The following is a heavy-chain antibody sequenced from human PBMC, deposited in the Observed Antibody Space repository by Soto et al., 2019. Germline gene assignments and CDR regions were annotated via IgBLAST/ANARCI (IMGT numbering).Heavy chain of an antibody. CDR1: GYTFTSYD. Sequence: QVQLVQSGAEVKKPGASVKVSCKGSGYTFTSYDINWARQATGQGAEWMGWRNPNSGNRGYAQRFQGRVTMTRNTSISTAYMELSSLRCEDTAVYYCARGRVMITFGGVIVIPSHAFDLWGQGTMVTVSS. J-gene: IGHJ3*01. CDR2: RNPNSGNR. D-gene: IGHD3-16*02. V-gene: IGHV1-8*01. CDR3: ARGRVMITFGGVIVIPSHAFDL.